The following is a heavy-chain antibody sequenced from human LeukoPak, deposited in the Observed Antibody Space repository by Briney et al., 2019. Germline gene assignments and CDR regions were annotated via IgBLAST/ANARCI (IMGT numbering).Heavy chain of an antibody. Sequence: KPSETLSLTCTVSGGSISSSSYYWGWIRQPPGKGLEWIGSIYYSGSTYYNPSLKSRVTISVDTSKNQFSLKLSSVTAADTAVYYCARHGRTATIEDAFDIWGQGTMVTVSS. D-gene: IGHD5-24*01. V-gene: IGHV4-39*01. J-gene: IGHJ3*02. CDR2: IYYSGST. CDR1: GGSISSSSYY. CDR3: ARHGRTATIEDAFDI.